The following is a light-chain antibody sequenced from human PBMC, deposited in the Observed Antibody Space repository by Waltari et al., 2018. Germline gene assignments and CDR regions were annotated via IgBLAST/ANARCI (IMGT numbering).Light chain of an antibody. V-gene: IGLV3-1*01. CDR1: LLGNKY. J-gene: IGLJ3*02. Sequence: SYELTQPPSVSVSPGQTASITCSGDLLGNKYASWYQQKPGPSPLLVIYQDTKRPSGIPERFSGSKSGNAATLTISGTQAMDEADYYCQALGTGAWVFGGGTKLTVL. CDR3: QALGTGAWV. CDR2: QDT.